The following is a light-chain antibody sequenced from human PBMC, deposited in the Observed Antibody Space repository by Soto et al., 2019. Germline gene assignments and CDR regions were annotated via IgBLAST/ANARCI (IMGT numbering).Light chain of an antibody. CDR2: DAS. Sequence: EIVLTQSPGTLSLSPGERATLSCRASQSVGSYLAWYQQKPGQPPRLLIYDASNRATAIPARFSGSGSGTDFTLTISSLEPEDFAVYYCQQRSTWPLTFGGGTKVDIK. V-gene: IGKV3-11*01. CDR3: QQRSTWPLT. J-gene: IGKJ4*01. CDR1: QSVGSY.